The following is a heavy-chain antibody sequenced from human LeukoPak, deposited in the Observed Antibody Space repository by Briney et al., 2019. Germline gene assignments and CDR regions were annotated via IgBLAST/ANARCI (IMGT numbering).Heavy chain of an antibody. V-gene: IGHV4-39*01. CDR1: GGSISSSSYY. CDR3: ASRGGGVVVVPAAIFDY. J-gene: IGHJ4*02. D-gene: IGHD2-2*01. CDR2: IYYSGST. Sequence: SETLSLTCTISGGSISSSSYYWGWIRQPPGKGLEWIGSIYYSGSTYYNPSLKSRVTISVDTSKNQFSLKLSSVTAADTAVYYCASRGGGVVVVPAAIFDYWGQGTLVTVSS.